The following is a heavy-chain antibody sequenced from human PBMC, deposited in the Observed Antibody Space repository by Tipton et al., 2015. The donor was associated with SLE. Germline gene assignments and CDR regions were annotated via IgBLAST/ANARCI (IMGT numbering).Heavy chain of an antibody. D-gene: IGHD3-22*01. CDR3: ARDRDYFYDSSGFDY. CDR1: GGSISSTNYY. V-gene: IGHV4-39*07. J-gene: IGHJ4*02. Sequence: TLSLTCTVSGGSISSTNYYWGWVRQPPGKGLEWIGSVCYSGSTYYNPSLKSRVTISVDTSKNQFSLKLSSVTAADTAVYYCARDRDYFYDSSGFDYWGQGTLVTISS. CDR2: VCYSGST.